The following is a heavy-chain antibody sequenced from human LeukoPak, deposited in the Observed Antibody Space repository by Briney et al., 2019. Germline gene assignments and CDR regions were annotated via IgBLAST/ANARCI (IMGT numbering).Heavy chain of an antibody. CDR2: IISKSYGGTT. D-gene: IGHD4-23*01. V-gene: IGHV3-49*03. CDR3: ARVDYGGAPRRNG. J-gene: IGHJ4*02. CDR1: GYVFGDCA. Sequence: PGASLRPSCTAAGYVFGDCALSWFRQAPGEGLESVSFIISKSYGGTTHYAASVQGRFNTSRDDSKGIAFLQMNSLKIEDTAVYSCARVDYGGAPRRNGWGQGTLVTVSS.